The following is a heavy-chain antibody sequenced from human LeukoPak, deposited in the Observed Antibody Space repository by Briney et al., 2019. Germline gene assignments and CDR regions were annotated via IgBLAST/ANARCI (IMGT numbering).Heavy chain of an antibody. Sequence: GGSLRLSCAASGFTFSSYWMSWVRQAPGEGLQWVANINQDGSEKYYVDSVKGRFTISRDNSKNSLYLQMNSLRLEDTALYYCATGSQPGTTFDYWGQGTLVTASS. D-gene: IGHD1-14*01. CDR3: ATGSQPGTTFDY. V-gene: IGHV3-7*05. CDR2: INQDGSEK. J-gene: IGHJ4*02. CDR1: GFTFSSYW.